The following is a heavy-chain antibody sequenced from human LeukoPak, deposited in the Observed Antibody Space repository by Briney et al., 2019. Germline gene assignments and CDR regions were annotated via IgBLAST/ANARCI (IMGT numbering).Heavy chain of an antibody. J-gene: IGHJ4*02. CDR1: GFTFSSYS. CDR3: ARASMAYYFDY. Sequence: GGSLRPSCAASGFTFSSYSMNWVRQAPGKGLEWVSSISSSSSYIYYADSVKGRFTISRDNAKNSLYLQMNSLRAEDTAVYYCARASMAYYFDYWGQGTLVTVSS. CDR2: ISSSSSYI. V-gene: IGHV3-21*01. D-gene: IGHD2/OR15-2a*01.